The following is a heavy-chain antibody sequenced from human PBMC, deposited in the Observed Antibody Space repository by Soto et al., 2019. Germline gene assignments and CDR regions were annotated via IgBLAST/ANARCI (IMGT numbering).Heavy chain of an antibody. J-gene: IGHJ4*02. Sequence: QVQLVESGGGVVQPGGSLRLTCAASGFTFSTHAMHWVRQAPGKGLEWVAVISYDGGNKYYADSVKGRFTISRDNSKNTLYMQMNNLRGEDTAVYYCATYGSGYPCWCQGTLVTVSS. V-gene: IGHV3-30-3*01. CDR3: ATYGSGYPC. CDR2: ISYDGGNK. D-gene: IGHD6-19*01. CDR1: GFTFSTHA.